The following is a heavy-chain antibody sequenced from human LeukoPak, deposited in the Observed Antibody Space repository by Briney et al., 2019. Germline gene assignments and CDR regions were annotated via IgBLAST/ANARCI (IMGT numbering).Heavy chain of an antibody. CDR3: ARGLRADS. V-gene: IGHV1-8*01. D-gene: IGHD2-21*01. CDR2: VSPDSGNT. J-gene: IGHJ4*02. Sequence: XNWVRQGTGQGLEWMGWVSPDSGNTGYAQKFQGRGSMTRNTAINTVYMELSSLRSEDTGVYYCARGLRADSWGQGTLVTVSS.